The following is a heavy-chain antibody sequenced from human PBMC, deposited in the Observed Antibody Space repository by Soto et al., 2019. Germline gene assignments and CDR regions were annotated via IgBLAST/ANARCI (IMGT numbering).Heavy chain of an antibody. CDR2: IWYDGSNK. Sequence: QVQLVESGGGVVQPGRSLRLSCAASGFTFSSYGMHWVRQAPGKGLEWVAVIWYDGSNKYYADSVKGRFTISRDNSKNTLYLKMNSLRAEDTAVYYCAREPHCTNGVCLSNYYYYYYMDVWGKGTTVTVSS. CDR3: AREPHCTNGVCLSNYYYYYYMDV. J-gene: IGHJ6*03. D-gene: IGHD2-8*01. CDR1: GFTFSSYG. V-gene: IGHV3-33*01.